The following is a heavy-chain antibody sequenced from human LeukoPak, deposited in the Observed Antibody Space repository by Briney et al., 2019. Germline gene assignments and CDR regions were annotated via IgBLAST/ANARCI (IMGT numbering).Heavy chain of an antibody. D-gene: IGHD3-22*01. CDR3: ARGRHYYDSSGYKKAFDI. J-gene: IGHJ3*02. CDR1: GGSFSGYY. CDR2: INHSGST. Sequence: SETLSLTCAVYGGSFSGYYWSWIRQPPGKGLEWIGEINHSGSTNYNPSLKSRVTISVDTSKNQFSLKLSSVTAADTAVYYCARGRHYYDSSGYKKAFDIWGQGTMVTVSS. V-gene: IGHV4-34*01.